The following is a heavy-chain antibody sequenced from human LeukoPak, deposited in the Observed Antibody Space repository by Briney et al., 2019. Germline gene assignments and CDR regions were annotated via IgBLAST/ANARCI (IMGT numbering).Heavy chain of an antibody. D-gene: IGHD2-15*01. CDR3: ARGGYCSGGSCYFDY. J-gene: IGHJ4*02. Sequence: PSETLSLTCDVYGGSFSGYYWSWIRQPPGKGLEWIGEINHSGSTNYNPSLKSRGTISVDTSKNQFSLKLSSVTAADTAVYYCARGGYCSGGSCYFDYWGQGTLVTVSS. CDR1: GGSFSGYY. CDR2: INHSGST. V-gene: IGHV4-34*01.